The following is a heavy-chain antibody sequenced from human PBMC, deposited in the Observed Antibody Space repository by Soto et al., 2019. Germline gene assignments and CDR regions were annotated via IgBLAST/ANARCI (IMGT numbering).Heavy chain of an antibody. CDR1: GGSISSGDAY. Sequence: QVQLQESGPGLVKPSQTLSLTCTVSGGSISSGDAYWSWIRQSPGKGMEWIGYIYYRGRPFYNPSLESRATISVDTSKNQFSLKLHSVTAADTAVYYCAREGAASYSYYYGTDVWGQGTKVTVSS. V-gene: IGHV4-30-4*01. J-gene: IGHJ6*02. CDR2: IYYRGRP. D-gene: IGHD3-16*01. CDR3: AREGAASYSYYYGTDV.